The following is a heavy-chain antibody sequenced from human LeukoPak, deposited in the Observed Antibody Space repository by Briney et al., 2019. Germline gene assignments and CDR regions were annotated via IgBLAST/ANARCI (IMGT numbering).Heavy chain of an antibody. J-gene: IGHJ4*02. CDR3: VRSRDGYNSNSPLDY. CDR1: GFTFATYA. CDR2: ISGSGGTT. V-gene: IGHV3-23*01. Sequence: AGSLTLSCAASGFTFATYAMSWDRQAPGKGLEWVSSISGSGGTTYYADSVKDRLVISRDNSANTLYLQMSSLRAEDTAVYFCVRSRDGYNSNSPLDYWGQGTLVTVSS. D-gene: IGHD5-24*01.